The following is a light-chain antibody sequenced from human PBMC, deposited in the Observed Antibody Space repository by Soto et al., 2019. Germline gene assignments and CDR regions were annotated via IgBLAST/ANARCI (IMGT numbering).Light chain of an antibody. CDR1: ESVPTSS. V-gene: IGKV3-20*01. CDR3: HQYGTSPGT. J-gene: IGKJ1*01. Sequence: EIVLTQSPGTLSLSPGERATLSCRASESVPTSSLAWYQQKPGQAPRLLIHGASNRATGIPDSFSGSGYGTDFTLTISRMEPEDFAVYYCHQYGTSPGTFGQGTKVEIK. CDR2: GAS.